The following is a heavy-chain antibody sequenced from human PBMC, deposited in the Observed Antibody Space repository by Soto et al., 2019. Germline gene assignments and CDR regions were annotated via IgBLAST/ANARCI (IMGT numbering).Heavy chain of an antibody. D-gene: IGHD5-12*01. J-gene: IGHJ4*02. V-gene: IGHV3-21*01. Sequence: GGSLRLSCAASGFTVSSNYMSWVRQAPGKGLEWVSAISSSSYVYYADSVKGRFTISRDNAKNSLYLQMNSLRAEDTAVYYCARDRGYSGYDRLPKFDYWGQGTLVTVSS. CDR3: ARDRGYSGYDRLPKFDY. CDR1: GFTVSSNY. CDR2: ISSSSYV.